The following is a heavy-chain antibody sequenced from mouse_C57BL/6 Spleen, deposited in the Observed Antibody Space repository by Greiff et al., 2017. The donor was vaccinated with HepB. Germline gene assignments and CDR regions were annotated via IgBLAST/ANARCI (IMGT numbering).Heavy chain of an antibody. J-gene: IGHJ1*03. CDR1: GYAFTNYL. CDR2: INPGSGGT. CDR3: ARGGLRYFDV. V-gene: IGHV1-54*01. D-gene: IGHD6-2*01. Sequence: QVQLKQSGAELVRPGTSVKVSCKASGYAFTNYLIEWVKQRPGQGLEWIGVINPGSGGTNYNEKFKGKATLTADKSSSTAYMQLSSLTSEDSAVYVCARGGLRYFDVWGTGTTVTVSS.